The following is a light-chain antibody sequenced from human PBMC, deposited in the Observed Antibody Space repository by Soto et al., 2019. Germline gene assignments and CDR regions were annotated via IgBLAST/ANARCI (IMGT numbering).Light chain of an antibody. CDR3: QQYNDWPLT. J-gene: IGKJ1*01. CDR1: QSVSSS. V-gene: IGKV3-15*01. Sequence: MTQTPSSLSASAGDRVTITCRASQSVSSSLAWYQQKPGQAPSLLIYGAFTRATGIPARFSGTGSGTEFTLTISSLQSEDFALYYCQQYNDWPLTFGQGTKVDI. CDR2: GAF.